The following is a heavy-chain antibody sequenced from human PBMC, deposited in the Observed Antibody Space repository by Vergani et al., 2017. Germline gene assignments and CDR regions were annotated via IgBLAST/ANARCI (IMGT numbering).Heavy chain of an antibody. J-gene: IGHJ5*02. Sequence: QVQLQQWGAGLLKPSETLSLTCAVYGGSFSGYYWSWIRQPPGKGLEWIGEINHSGSTNYNPSLKSRVTISVDTSKNQFSLKLSSVTAADTAVYYCARVPTRYGLDPWGQGTLVTVSS. CDR2: INHSGST. CDR3: ARVPTRYGLDP. D-gene: IGHD1-14*01. CDR1: GGSFSGYY. V-gene: IGHV4-34*01.